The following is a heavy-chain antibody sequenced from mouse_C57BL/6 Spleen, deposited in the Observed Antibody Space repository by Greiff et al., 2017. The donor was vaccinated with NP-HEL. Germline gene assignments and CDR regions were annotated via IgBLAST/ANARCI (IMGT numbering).Heavy chain of an antibody. V-gene: IGHV5-17*01. CDR2: ISSGSSTI. CDR3: ARRVVKGGFAY. CDR1: GFTFSDYG. Sequence: EVHLVESGGGLVKPGGSLKLSCAASGFTFSDYGMHWVRQAPEKGLEWVAYISSGSSTIYYADTVKGRFTISRDNAKNTLFLQMTSLRSEDTAMYYCARRVVKGGFAYWGQGTLVTVSA. J-gene: IGHJ3*01.